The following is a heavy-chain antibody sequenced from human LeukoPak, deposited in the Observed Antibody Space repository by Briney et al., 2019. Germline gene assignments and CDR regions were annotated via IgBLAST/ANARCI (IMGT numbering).Heavy chain of an antibody. D-gene: IGHD3-3*01. J-gene: IGHJ4*02. Sequence: NPSETLSLTCTVSGTCISSGAYSWSWVRQHPGKGLEWIAYIYYSGNTYYNPSLKRRVTISVDTSKNQFSLKLSSVTAADTAVYYCARTITIFGALGYFDYWGQGTLVTVSS. V-gene: IGHV4-31*03. CDR1: GTCISSGAYS. CDR3: ARTITIFGALGYFDY. CDR2: IYYSGNT.